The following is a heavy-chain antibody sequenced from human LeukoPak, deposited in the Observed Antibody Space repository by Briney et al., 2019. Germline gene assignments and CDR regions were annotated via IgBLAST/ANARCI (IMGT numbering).Heavy chain of an antibody. J-gene: IGHJ4*02. CDR1: GFTFSSYS. V-gene: IGHV3-21*01. Sequence: GGSLRLSCAASGFTFSSYSMNWVRQAPGKGLEWVSFISSSSSYIYYADSMKGRFTISRDNAKNSLYLQMNSLRAEDTAVYYCARDRLYYDFWSGYYEYWGQGTLVTVSS. CDR3: ARDRLYYDFWSGYYEY. CDR2: ISSSSSYI. D-gene: IGHD3-3*01.